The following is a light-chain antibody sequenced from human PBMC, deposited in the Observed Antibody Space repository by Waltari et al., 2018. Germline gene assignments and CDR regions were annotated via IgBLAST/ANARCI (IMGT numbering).Light chain of an antibody. CDR2: YAR. CDR1: NIGSKS. J-gene: IGLJ2*01. CDR3: LVWHSTIDHQGV. Sequence: SYVVTQSPSVSVAPGETARITCGGDNIGSKSGHWSQQRPGQAPVLVISYARDRPSGSPERFSGSNSGNTATLTISWVEAEDEADYYCLVWHSTIDHQGVFGGGTKLTVL. V-gene: IGLV3-21*04.